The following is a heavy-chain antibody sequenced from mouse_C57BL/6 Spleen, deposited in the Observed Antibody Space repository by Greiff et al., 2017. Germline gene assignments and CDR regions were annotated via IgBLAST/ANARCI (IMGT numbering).Heavy chain of an antibody. J-gene: IGHJ2*01. CDR1: GYSITSGYY. CDR2: ISYDGSN. CDR3: ARGITTVRYFDY. V-gene: IGHV3-6*01. Sequence: VQLKESGPGLVKPSQSLSLTCSVTGYSITSGYYWNWIRQFPGNKLEWMGYISYDGSNNYNPSLKNRISITRDTSKNQFFLKLNSVTTEDTATYYCARGITTVRYFDYWGQGTTLTVSS. D-gene: IGHD1-1*01.